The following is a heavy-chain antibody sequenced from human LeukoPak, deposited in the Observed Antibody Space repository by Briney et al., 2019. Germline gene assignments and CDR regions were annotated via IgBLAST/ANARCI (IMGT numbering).Heavy chain of an antibody. Sequence: ASVKVSCKASGYTFTGYYMHWVRQAPGQGLEWMGWINPNSGGTNYAQKFQGRVTMTRDTSISTAYMELSRLRSDDTAVYYCATDTYYYDSSGYSRDYWGQGTLVTVSS. V-gene: IGHV1-2*02. CDR1: GYTFTGYY. CDR3: ATDTYYYDSSGYSRDY. D-gene: IGHD3-22*01. J-gene: IGHJ4*02. CDR2: INPNSGGT.